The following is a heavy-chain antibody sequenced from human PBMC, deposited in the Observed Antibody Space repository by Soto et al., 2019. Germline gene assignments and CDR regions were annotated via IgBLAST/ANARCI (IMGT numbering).Heavy chain of an antibody. CDR3: AREARAAAGTPSDYYYYGMDV. V-gene: IGHV1-18*01. J-gene: IGHJ6*02. CDR2: ISAYNGNT. Sequence: QVQLVQSGAEVKKPGASVKVSCKASGYTFTSYGISWVRQAPGQGLEWMGWISAYNGNTNYAQKLQGRDTMTTDTSTSRVYMEMRSLRSDDTAVYYCAREARAAAGTPSDYYYYGMDVWGQGTTVTVSS. CDR1: GYTFTSYG. D-gene: IGHD6-13*01.